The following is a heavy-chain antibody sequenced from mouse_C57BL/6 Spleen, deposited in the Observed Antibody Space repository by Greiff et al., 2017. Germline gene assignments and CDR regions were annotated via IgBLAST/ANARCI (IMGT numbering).Heavy chain of an antibody. CDR1: GYTFTDYN. V-gene: IGHV1-18*01. J-gene: IGHJ1*03. Sequence: EVKLVESGPELVKPGASVKIPCKASGYTFTDYNMDWVKQSHGKSLEWIGDINPNNGGTIYNQKFKGKATLTVDKSSSTAYMELRSLTSEDTAVYYCARSVYGYGRYFDVWGTGTTVTVSS. CDR3: ARSVYGYGRYFDV. CDR2: INPNNGGT. D-gene: IGHD2-2*01.